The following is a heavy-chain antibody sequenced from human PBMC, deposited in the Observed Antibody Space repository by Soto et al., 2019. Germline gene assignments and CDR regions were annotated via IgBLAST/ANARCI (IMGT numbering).Heavy chain of an antibody. J-gene: IGHJ4*02. CDR3: TGEVASGY. CDR2: ISRDGGTN. V-gene: IGHV3-30*03. D-gene: IGHD2-8*02. CDR1: GFTVSTYG. Sequence: QVQLVESGGGVVQPGRSLRLSCAVSGFTVSTYGMHWVRQAPGKGLEWVAVISRDGGTNYYADSVKGRFTISRDNSRNTLFLEMNSLRSDDMAVYYCTGEVASGYWGQGTLVTVSS.